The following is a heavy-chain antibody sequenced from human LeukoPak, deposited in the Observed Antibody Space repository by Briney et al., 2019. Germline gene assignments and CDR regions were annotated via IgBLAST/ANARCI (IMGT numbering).Heavy chain of an antibody. CDR2: IFYSGNT. J-gene: IGHJ4*02. CDR3: ARRGSRQGTTVVTPAFDY. Sequence: PSETLSLTCAVSGGSISSSGYYWGWIRQPPGKGLEWIGGIFYSGNTYYNPSLKRRVTMSVDTSKNQFSLRLSSVTAADTAVYYCARRGSRQGTTVVTPAFDYWGRGTLVTVSS. CDR1: GGSISSSGYY. D-gene: IGHD4-23*01. V-gene: IGHV4-39*01.